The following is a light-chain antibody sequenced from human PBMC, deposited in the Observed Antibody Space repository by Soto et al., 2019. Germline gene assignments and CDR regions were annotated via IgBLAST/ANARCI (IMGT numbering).Light chain of an antibody. CDR1: QSISSW. J-gene: IGKJ1*01. CDR2: KAS. CDR3: QQYNSYSRT. Sequence: DIQMTQSPSTLSASVGDKVPITCRASQSISSWLAWYQQKPGKAPKLLIYKASSLESGVPSRFSGSGSGTEFTLTISSLQPDDFATYYCQQYNSYSRTFGQGTKV. V-gene: IGKV1-5*03.